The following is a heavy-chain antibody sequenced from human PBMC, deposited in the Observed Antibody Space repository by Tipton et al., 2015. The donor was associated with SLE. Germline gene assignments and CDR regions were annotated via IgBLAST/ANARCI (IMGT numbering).Heavy chain of an antibody. V-gene: IGHV4-4*06. Sequence: LSLKSRVTLSLDTSKSQFSLKLRSVTAADTAVYYCANSFFGSPALFDYWGLGTLVSVSS. D-gene: IGHD3-3*01. J-gene: IGHJ4*02. CDR3: ANSFFGSPALFDY.